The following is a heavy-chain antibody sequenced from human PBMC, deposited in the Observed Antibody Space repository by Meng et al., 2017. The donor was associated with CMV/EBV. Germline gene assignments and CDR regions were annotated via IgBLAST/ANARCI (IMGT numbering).Heavy chain of an antibody. CDR1: GCSISSGGYS. J-gene: IGHJ5*02. D-gene: IGHD3-22*01. CDR3: AREVVITSDWFDP. V-gene: IGHV4-30-4*08. CDR2: IYYSGST. Sequence: SGCSISSGGYSWSWIRQPPGKGLEWIGYIYYSGSTYYNPSLKSRVTISVDTSKNQFSLKLSSVTAADTAVYYCAREVVITSDWFDPWGQGTLVTVSS.